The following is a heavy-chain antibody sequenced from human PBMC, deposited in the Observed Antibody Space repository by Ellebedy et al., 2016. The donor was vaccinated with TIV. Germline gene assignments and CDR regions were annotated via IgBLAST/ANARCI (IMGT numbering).Heavy chain of an antibody. CDR2: IPYDESDK. CDR3: AKSRAAAYYYYYGMDV. D-gene: IGHD2-2*01. V-gene: IGHV3-30*18. CDR1: GFTFSRYG. J-gene: IGHJ6*02. Sequence: GGSLRLXXAASGFTFSRYGMNWVRQVPGKGLEWVAVIPYDESDKYYADSVKGRFTISRDNSKNTLYLQMNSLRAEDTAVYYCAKSRAAAYYYYYGMDVWGQGTTVTVSS.